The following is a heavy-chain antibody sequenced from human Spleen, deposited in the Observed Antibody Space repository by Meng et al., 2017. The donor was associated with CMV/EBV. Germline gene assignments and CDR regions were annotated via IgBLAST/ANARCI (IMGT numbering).Heavy chain of an antibody. CDR2: IYYSGST. Sequence: LSCAVSGASISSSSYYWGWIRQPPGKGLEWIGSIYYSGSTYYNPSLKSRVTISVDTSKNQFSLKLSSVTAADTALYFCARTQWLVKYFDYWGQGNLVTVSS. CDR1: GASISSSSYY. D-gene: IGHD6-19*01. J-gene: IGHJ4*02. V-gene: IGHV4-39*07. CDR3: ARTQWLVKYFDY.